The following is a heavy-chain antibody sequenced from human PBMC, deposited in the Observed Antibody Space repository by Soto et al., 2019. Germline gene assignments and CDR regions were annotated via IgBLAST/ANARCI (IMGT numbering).Heavy chain of an antibody. J-gene: IGHJ6*02. CDR3: ARPAVPAAIGYYYYGMDV. CDR1: GYTFTGYY. D-gene: IGHD2-2*02. Sequence: SVKFSCKASGYTFTGYYMHWVRQAPGQGLEWMGWINPNSGGTNYAQKFQGRVTMTRDTSISTAYMELSRLRSDDTAVYYCARPAVPAAIGYYYYGMDVWGQGTTVTVSS. V-gene: IGHV1-2*02. CDR2: INPNSGGT.